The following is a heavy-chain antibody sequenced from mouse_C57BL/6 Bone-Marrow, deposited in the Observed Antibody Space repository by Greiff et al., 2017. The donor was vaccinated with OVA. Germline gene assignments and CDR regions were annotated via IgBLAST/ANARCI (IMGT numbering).Heavy chain of an antibody. D-gene: IGHD1-1*01. CDR1: GFTFSNYW. Sequence: DVKLVESGGGLVQPGGSMKLSCVASGFTFSNYWMNWVRQSPEKGLEWVAQIRLKSDNYATHYAESVKGRFTISRDDYKSSVYLQMNNLRAEDTVIYYCTGLITTVVDRYFDYWGQGTTRTVSS. J-gene: IGHJ2*01. CDR3: TGLITTVVDRYFDY. V-gene: IGHV6-3*01. CDR2: IRLKSDNYAT.